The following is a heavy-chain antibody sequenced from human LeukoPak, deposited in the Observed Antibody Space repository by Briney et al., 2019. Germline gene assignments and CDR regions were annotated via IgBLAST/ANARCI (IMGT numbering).Heavy chain of an antibody. Sequence: GASVKVSCTASGGTFSSYAISWVRQAPGQGLEWMGRIIPILGIANYAQKFQGRVTITADKSTSTAYMELSSLRSEDTAVYYCAREDGSTIVATIIDYWGQGSLVTVSS. CDR2: IIPILGIA. CDR1: GGTFSSYA. V-gene: IGHV1-69*04. J-gene: IGHJ4*02. CDR3: AREDGSTIVATIIDY. D-gene: IGHD5-12*01.